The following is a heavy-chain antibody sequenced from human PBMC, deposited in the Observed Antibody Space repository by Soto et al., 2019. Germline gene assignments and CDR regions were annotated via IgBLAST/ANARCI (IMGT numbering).Heavy chain of an antibody. J-gene: IGHJ4*02. CDR3: ARIIAASGTGFDY. Sequence: DVQLVQSGAEMKKPGESLKISCKASGYTFISYWIAWVRQKPGKGLEWMGMIYPGDSDTRYSPSFQGQVTISADKSINTAYLQWSSLEASDTAVYYCARIIAASGTGFDYWGQGTLVAVSS. V-gene: IGHV5-51*01. D-gene: IGHD3-16*02. CDR1: GYTFISYW. CDR2: IYPGDSDT.